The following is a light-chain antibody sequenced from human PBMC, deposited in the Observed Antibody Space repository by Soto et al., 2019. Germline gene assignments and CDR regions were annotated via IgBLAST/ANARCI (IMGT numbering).Light chain of an antibody. V-gene: IGKV3-15*01. CDR1: QSVSNN. CDR3: QQYNNWWT. Sequence: EIVMTQSPATLSVSPGERATLSCRASQSVSNNLAWYQQKPGQAPRLLISGASTRATGIPDRFSGSGSGTEFTITISRVECEDYAVYYGQQYNNWWTFGQGTKVEIK. J-gene: IGKJ1*01. CDR2: GAS.